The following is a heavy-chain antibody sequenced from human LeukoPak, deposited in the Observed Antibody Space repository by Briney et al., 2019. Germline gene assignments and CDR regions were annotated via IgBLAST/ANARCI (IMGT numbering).Heavy chain of an antibody. CDR2: IIPIFGIA. CDR1: GGTFSSYA. D-gene: IGHD2-2*02. J-gene: IGHJ4*02. Sequence: SVKVSCKASGGTFSSYAISWVRQAPGQGLEWMGGIIPIFGIANYAQKFQGRVTITADESTSTAYMELSSLRSEDTAVYYCAREPESCSSTSCYTYFDYWGQGTLVTVSS. V-gene: IGHV1-69*13. CDR3: AREPESCSSTSCYTYFDY.